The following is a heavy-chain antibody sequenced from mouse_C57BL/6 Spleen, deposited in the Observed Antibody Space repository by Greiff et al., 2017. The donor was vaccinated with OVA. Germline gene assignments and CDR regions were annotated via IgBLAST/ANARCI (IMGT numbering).Heavy chain of an antibody. CDR3: GGGVYDEGY. CDR2: ISYNGSN. V-gene: IGHV3-6*01. Sequence: VQLQQSGPGLVKPSQSLSLTCSVSGYSITSGYYWNWIRQFPGNKLEWMGYISYNGSNNYNPTLKNRISITRDTSKNQFFLKLNPVTTEDTATYYCGGGVYDEGYWGQGTTLTVSS. J-gene: IGHJ2*01. D-gene: IGHD2-12*01. CDR1: GYSITSGYY.